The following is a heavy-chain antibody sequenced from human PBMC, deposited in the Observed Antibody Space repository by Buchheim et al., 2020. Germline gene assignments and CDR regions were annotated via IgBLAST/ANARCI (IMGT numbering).Heavy chain of an antibody. CDR1: GYNFSNYW. V-gene: IGHV5-51*01. CDR3: ARHGGYCSGGSCLWEEFINFDY. CDR2: IYPGDSAT. J-gene: IGHJ4*02. Sequence: EVQLVQSGGEVKKPGESLKIACQGFGYNFSNYWLGWVRQMPGKGLEWMGVIYPGDSATRYSPSFQGQVTMSVDRSTRTAYPQWSSLKASDTAMYYCARHGGYCSGGSCLWEEFINFDYWGQGTL. D-gene: IGHD2-15*01.